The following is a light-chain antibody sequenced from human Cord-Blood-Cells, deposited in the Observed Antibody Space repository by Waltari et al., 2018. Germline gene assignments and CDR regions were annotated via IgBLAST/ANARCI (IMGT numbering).Light chain of an antibody. V-gene: IGLV2-14*03. CDR1: SSDVGGYNY. Sequence: QSALTQPASVSGSPGQSITISCTGTSSDVGGYNYVSWYQQHPDKAPKLMIYDVRTRPSGVSNRFAGSKSGNTASLTISGLQAEDEADYYCSSYTSSSTRVFGGGTKLTVL. CDR2: DVR. J-gene: IGLJ3*02. CDR3: SSYTSSSTRV.